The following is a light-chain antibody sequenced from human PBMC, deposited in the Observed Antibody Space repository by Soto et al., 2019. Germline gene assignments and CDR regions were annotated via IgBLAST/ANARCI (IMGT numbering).Light chain of an antibody. CDR2: AAS. Sequence: DIQMNPSPASLSASVGDRVTITCRAGQSIYNYLNWYQQKPGKAPRLLIYAASNLQSGVPSRFNGSGSVTDFALTISNLQPEDFATYYCQQSLSTPSYSFGQGTKLEI. J-gene: IGKJ2*03. V-gene: IGKV1-39*01. CDR3: QQSLSTPSYS. CDR1: QSIYNY.